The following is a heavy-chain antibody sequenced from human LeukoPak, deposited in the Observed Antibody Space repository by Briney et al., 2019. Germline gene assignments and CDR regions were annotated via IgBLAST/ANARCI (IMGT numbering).Heavy chain of an antibody. CDR2: INPNSGGT. V-gene: IGHV1-2*02. CDR1: GYTFTGYY. D-gene: IGHD3-22*01. CDR3: ARGATSSGYYLAGAFDI. Sequence: ASVKLSCKASGYTFTGYYMHWVRQAPGQGLEWMGWINPNSGGTNYAQKFQGRVTMTRDTSISTAYMELSRLRSDDTAVYYCARGATSSGYYLAGAFDIWGQGTMVTVSS. J-gene: IGHJ3*02.